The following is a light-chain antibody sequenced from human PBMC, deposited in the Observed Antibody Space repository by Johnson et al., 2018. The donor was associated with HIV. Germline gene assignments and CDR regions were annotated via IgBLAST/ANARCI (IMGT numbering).Light chain of an antibody. CDR1: SFNIGINF. Sequence: QSVLTQPPSVSAAPGQRVTISCSGSSFNIGINFVSWYQQVPGTAPKLLIYENDKRPSGIPDRFSGSKSGTSATLGITGLQTGDEADYYCGTWDSSLSASYVFGTGTKVTVL. CDR3: GTWDSSLSASYV. J-gene: IGLJ1*01. V-gene: IGLV1-51*02. CDR2: END.